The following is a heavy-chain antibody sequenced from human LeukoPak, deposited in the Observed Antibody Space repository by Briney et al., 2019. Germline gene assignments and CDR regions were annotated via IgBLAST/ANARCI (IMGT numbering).Heavy chain of an antibody. CDR2: IYFSGST. Sequence: SETLSLTCTVSGGSISSSSYYWGWIRQPPGKGLEWIGSIYFSGSTYYNPSLKSRVTISVDTPKNQCSLKLISVAAADRDVYDCARAIEYYNDSSGHDYWGQGTLVTVSS. D-gene: IGHD3-22*01. CDR3: ARAIEYYNDSSGHDY. CDR1: GGSISSSSYY. J-gene: IGHJ4*02. V-gene: IGHV4-39*01.